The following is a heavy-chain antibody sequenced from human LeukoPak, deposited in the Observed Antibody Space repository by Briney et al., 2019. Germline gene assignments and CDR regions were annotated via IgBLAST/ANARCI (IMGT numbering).Heavy chain of an antibody. CDR1: GYTFTSYD. J-gene: IGHJ4*02. V-gene: IGHV1-8*01. CDR3: ARDDYGGNSGLDY. Sequence: ASVEVSCKASGYTFTSYDINWVRQATGQGLEWMGWMNPNSGNTGYAQKFQGRVTMTRNTSINTAYMELSRLRSDDTAVYYCARDDYGGNSGLDYWGQGTLVTVSS. CDR2: MNPNSGNT. D-gene: IGHD4-23*01.